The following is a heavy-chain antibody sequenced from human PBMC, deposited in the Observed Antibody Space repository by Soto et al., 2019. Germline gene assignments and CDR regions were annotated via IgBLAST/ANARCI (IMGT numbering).Heavy chain of an antibody. CDR3: ARVGYGSGYYFDY. Sequence: ASETLSLTCTVSGGSISSYYWSWIRQPPGKGLEWIGYIYYSGSTNYNPSLKSRVTISVDTSKNQFSLKLSSVTAADTAVYYCARVGYGSGYYFDYWGQGTLVTVSS. CDR1: GGSISSYY. CDR2: IYYSGST. V-gene: IGHV4-59*01. D-gene: IGHD3-10*01. J-gene: IGHJ4*02.